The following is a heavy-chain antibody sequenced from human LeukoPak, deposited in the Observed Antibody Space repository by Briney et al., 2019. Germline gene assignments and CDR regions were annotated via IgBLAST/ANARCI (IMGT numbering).Heavy chain of an antibody. Sequence: SETLSLTCTVSGGSISSYYWSWIRQPPGKGLEWIGYIYYSGSTNYNPSLKSRVTISVDTSKNQFSLKLSSVTAADTAVYYCARANHRGTKFPFDYWGQGTLDTVSS. CDR2: IYYSGST. CDR1: GGSISSYY. V-gene: IGHV4-59*01. D-gene: IGHD1-26*01. J-gene: IGHJ4*02. CDR3: ARANHRGTKFPFDY.